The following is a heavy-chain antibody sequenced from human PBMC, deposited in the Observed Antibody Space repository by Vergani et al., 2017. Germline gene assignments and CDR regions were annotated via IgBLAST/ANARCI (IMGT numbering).Heavy chain of an antibody. CDR1: GFTFSSYR. CDR2: ISSSSSTI. CDR3: ARDRRAAVAYNLDY. Sequence: EVQLVESGGGLVQPGGSLRLSCAASGFTFSSYRMNWVRQAPGKGLEWVSYISSSSSTIYYADSVKGRFTISRDNAKNSLYLQMNSLRAEDTAVYYCARDRRAAVAYNLDYWGQGTLVTVSS. V-gene: IGHV3-48*01. D-gene: IGHD6-19*01. J-gene: IGHJ4*02.